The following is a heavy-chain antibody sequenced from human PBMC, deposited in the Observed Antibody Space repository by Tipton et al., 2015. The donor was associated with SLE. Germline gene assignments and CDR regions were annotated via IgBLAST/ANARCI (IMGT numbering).Heavy chain of an antibody. CDR1: GFTFDDFG. Sequence: SLRLSCAASGFTFDDFGVHWVRQAPGKGLEWVSGISWNSGSIGYADSVKGRFTISRDDAKNTVYLQMNSLRDEDTAVYFCAREDRDTGHYPVDYWCLGTMVTVSS. V-gene: IGHV3-9*01. CDR3: AREDRDTGHYPVDY. D-gene: IGHD3-9*01. CDR2: ISWNSGSI. J-gene: IGHJ4*01.